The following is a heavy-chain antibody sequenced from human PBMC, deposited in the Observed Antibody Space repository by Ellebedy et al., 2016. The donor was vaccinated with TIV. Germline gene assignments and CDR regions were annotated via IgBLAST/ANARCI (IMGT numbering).Heavy chain of an antibody. J-gene: IGHJ4*02. D-gene: IGHD6-13*01. CDR2: ISSSSSYI. CDR3: SRDLKTIAAAGKLDY. CDR1: GFTFSSYS. Sequence: GESLKISCAASGFTFSSYSMNWVRQAPGKGLEWVSSISSSSSYIYYADSVKVRFTISRDNANNSLYLQMNSLRAEDTAVYYCSRDLKTIAAAGKLDYWGQGTLVTVSS. V-gene: IGHV3-21*01.